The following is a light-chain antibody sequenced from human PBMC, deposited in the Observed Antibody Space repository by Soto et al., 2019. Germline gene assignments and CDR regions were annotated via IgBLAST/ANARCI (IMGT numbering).Light chain of an antibody. CDR1: QSISSY. J-gene: IGKJ1*01. CDR3: QQSYSTPPWT. Sequence: DIQMTQSPSPLSASVGDRVTITCRASQSISSYLNWYQQKPGKAPKLLIYAASSLQSGVPSRFSGSGSGTDFTLTISSLQPEDFATYYCQQSYSTPPWTFGQGTKLEIK. V-gene: IGKV1-39*01. CDR2: AAS.